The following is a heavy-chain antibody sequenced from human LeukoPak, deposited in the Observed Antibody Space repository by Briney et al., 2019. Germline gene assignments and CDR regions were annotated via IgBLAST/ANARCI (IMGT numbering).Heavy chain of an antibody. J-gene: IGHJ4*02. D-gene: IGHD2-2*01. Sequence: AASVKVSCKASGYTFTDYYMHWVQQAPGKGLEWMGLVDPEDGETIYAEKFQGRVTITADTSTDTAYMELSSLRSEDTAVYYCATGGYCSSTSCYGIPALDYWGQGTLVTVSS. V-gene: IGHV1-69-2*01. CDR3: ATGGYCSSTSCYGIPALDY. CDR2: VDPEDGET. CDR1: GYTFTDYY.